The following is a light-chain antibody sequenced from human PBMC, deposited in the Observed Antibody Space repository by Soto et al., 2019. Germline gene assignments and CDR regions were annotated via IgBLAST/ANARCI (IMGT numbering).Light chain of an antibody. J-gene: IGKJ4*01. V-gene: IGKV1-33*01. Sequence: DIQMTQSPSSLSASVGDRVTITCQTSHDIKNNLNWYQQKAHKVPKLLIHDASTLATGVPSRFTGSGSGTDCTLTINSLQPEDVATYYCQQFDDLPLTVGGGTKVDI. CDR1: HDIKNN. CDR3: QQFDDLPLT. CDR2: DAS.